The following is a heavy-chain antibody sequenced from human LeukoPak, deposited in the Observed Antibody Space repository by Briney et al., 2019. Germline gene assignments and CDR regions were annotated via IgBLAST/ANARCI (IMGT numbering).Heavy chain of an antibody. D-gene: IGHD3-9*01. J-gene: IGHJ4*02. Sequence: GGSLRLSCAASAFTFSDAWMTWVRQAPGKGLEWVGRIKSKTDGGTTDYAAPVKGRFTISRDDSKNTLYLQMNSLKTEDAAVYYCTTGSRLRYSDYWGQGTLVTVSS. V-gene: IGHV3-15*01. CDR3: TTGSRLRYSDY. CDR1: AFTFSDAW. CDR2: IKSKTDGGTT.